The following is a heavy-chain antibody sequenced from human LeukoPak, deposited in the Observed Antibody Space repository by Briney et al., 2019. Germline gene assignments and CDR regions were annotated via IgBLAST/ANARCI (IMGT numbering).Heavy chain of an antibody. Sequence: SETLSLTCTVSGGSISSSSYFWGWIRQPPGKGLEWIGSIYYGGNSYYNPSLKSRVTISVDTSKNQFSLKLSSVTAADTAVYYCARSIVVVPAATRRAIPGAFDIWGQGTMVTVSS. V-gene: IGHV4-39*01. CDR2: IYYGGNS. CDR3: ARSIVVVPAATRRAIPGAFDI. J-gene: IGHJ3*02. CDR1: GGSISSSSYF. D-gene: IGHD2-2*01.